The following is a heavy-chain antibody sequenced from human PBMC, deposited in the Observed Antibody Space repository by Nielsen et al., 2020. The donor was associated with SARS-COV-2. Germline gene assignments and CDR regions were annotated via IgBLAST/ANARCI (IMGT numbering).Heavy chain of an antibody. CDR3: ARAWVDYYYGMDV. CDR2: IYYSGST. V-gene: IGHV4-31*02. Sequence: RQAPGKGLEWIGYIYYSGSTYYNPSLKSRVTISVDTSKNQFSLKLSSVTAADTAVYYCARAWVDYYYGMDVWGQGTTVTVSS. J-gene: IGHJ6*02. D-gene: IGHD1-26*01.